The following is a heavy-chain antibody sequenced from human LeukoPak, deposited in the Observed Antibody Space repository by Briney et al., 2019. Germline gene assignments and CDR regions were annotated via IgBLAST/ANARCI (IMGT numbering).Heavy chain of an antibody. V-gene: IGHV3-21*01. D-gene: IGHD2-8*01. Sequence: PGGSLRLSCAASGFTFSSYSMNWVRQAPGKGLEWVSSISSSSSYIYYPDSVKGRFTISRDNAKNSLYLQMNSLRAEDTAVYYCARDLGYCTNGVCYAYHFDYWGQGTLVTVSS. J-gene: IGHJ4*02. CDR2: ISSSSSYI. CDR1: GFTFSSYS. CDR3: ARDLGYCTNGVCYAYHFDY.